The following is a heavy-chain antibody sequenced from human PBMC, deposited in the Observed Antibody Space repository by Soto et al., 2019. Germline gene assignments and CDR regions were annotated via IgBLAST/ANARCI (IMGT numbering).Heavy chain of an antibody. CDR1: GGSISSGAYY. J-gene: IGHJ4*02. V-gene: IGHV4-39*01. CDR2: IYYSGST. Sequence: PSETLSLTCSVSGGSISSGAYYWGWIRQPPGKGLEWIGSIYYSGSTYYNPSLMGRVTMSIDTSKNQFSLNLTSVTAADTAVYYCARHFSVDYFDYWGQGALVTVSS. CDR3: ARHFSVDYFDY.